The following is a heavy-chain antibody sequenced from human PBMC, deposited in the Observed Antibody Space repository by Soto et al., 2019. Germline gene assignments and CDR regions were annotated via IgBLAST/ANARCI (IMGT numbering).Heavy chain of an antibody. CDR1: GYMFNSYG. J-gene: IGHJ4*02. CDR2: ISGYNGKT. CDR3: ARDETYTAGWYFEH. Sequence: QVQLVQSGAEVKKRGASVKVSCKASGYMFNSYGMSWLRQAPGQGLEWIGGISGYNGKTDLAQKFQGRVTMTTEASTSTVYMEWTRLRFDDTALYYCARDETYTAGWYFEHWGQGTLVTVPS. V-gene: IGHV1-18*01. D-gene: IGHD6-19*01.